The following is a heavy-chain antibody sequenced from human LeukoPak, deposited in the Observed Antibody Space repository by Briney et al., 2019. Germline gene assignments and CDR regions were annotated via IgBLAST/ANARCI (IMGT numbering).Heavy chain of an antibody. J-gene: IGHJ4*02. Sequence: GGSLRLSCAASGFTVDSNYLSWVRQAPGKGLEWVSTIYTGGNTYYAASVKGRFTISRDFSKNTVFLHMNSLRAEDTAMYYCARGDDSGYYDYFDYWGQGALVTVSS. V-gene: IGHV3-53*01. CDR3: ARGDDSGYYDYFDY. CDR2: IYTGGNT. CDR1: GFTVDSNY. D-gene: IGHD3-22*01.